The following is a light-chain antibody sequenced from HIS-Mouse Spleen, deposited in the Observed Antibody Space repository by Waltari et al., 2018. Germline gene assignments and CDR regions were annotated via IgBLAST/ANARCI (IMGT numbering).Light chain of an antibody. Sequence: SYELTQPPSVSVSPGQTARITCSGDALPKQYAYWYQQKPGQAPVLVIYKDSERPSGFPDRFSGSSSGTTVTLTISGVQAEDEADYYCQSADSSGTYSVVFGGGTKLTVL. CDR1: ALPKQY. CDR3: QSADSSGTYSVV. CDR2: KDS. J-gene: IGLJ2*01. V-gene: IGLV3-25*03.